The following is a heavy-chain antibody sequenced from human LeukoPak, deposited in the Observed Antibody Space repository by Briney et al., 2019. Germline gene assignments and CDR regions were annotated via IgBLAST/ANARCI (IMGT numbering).Heavy chain of an antibody. D-gene: IGHD1-26*01. CDR1: GITLNIFA. J-gene: IGHJ4*02. CDR3: ATDPATVGVTTRDY. CDR2: ITRSGTNT. Sequence: PGGSLRLSCAASGITLNIFAMNWVRQAPGKGLEWVSAITRSGTNTFYRDSVKGRFTVSRDNSKNTIFLQMNTLRADDTAVYFCATDPATVGVTTRDYWGQGTPVTVHS. V-gene: IGHV3-23*01.